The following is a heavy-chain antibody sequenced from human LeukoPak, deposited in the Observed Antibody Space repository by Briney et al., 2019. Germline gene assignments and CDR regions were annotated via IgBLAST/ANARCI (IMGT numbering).Heavy chain of an antibody. CDR1: GFTFGDYA. Sequence: GGSLRLSCTASGFTFGDYAMSWVRQAPGKGLEWVGFIRSKAYGGTTEYAASVKGRFTISRDDSKSIAYLQMNSLKTEDTAVYYCTRAGYPSFLGELPRYYYYYYMDVWGKGTTVTISS. CDR3: TRAGYPSFLGELPRYYYYYYMDV. J-gene: IGHJ6*03. D-gene: IGHD3-10*01. V-gene: IGHV3-49*04. CDR2: IRSKAYGGTT.